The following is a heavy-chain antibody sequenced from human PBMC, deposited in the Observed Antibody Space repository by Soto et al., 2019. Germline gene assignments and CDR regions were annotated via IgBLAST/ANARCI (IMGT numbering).Heavy chain of an antibody. D-gene: IGHD2-15*01. J-gene: IGHJ1*01. V-gene: IGHV3-33*08. CDR3: ARAMGRSYQWYGPGEYFQY. Sequence: QVQLVESGGGVVQPGRSLRLSCEGFGFTFSSYGMHWVRQAPGKGLEWVAVISYDGSNQYYGDSVKGRFTISRDDSKNTLYLQSNSLRSEDTAVYYCARAMGRSYQWYGPGEYFQYWGQGTLVTVSS. CDR1: GFTFSSYG. CDR2: ISYDGSNQ.